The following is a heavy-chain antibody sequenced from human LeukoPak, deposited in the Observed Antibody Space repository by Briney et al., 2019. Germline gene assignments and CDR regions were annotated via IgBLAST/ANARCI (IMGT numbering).Heavy chain of an antibody. V-gene: IGHV3-33*01. J-gene: IGHJ4*02. CDR2: IWYDGSNK. D-gene: IGHD2-15*01. Sequence: GGSLRLSCAASGFTFSSFGMHWVRQAPGKGLEWVAVIWYDGSNKYYADSVEGRFTISRDNSKNTLYLQMNSLRAEDTAVYYCARDRIDLRYCSGGSCYLDYWGQGTLVTVSS. CDR1: GFTFSSFG. CDR3: ARDRIDLRYCSGGSCYLDY.